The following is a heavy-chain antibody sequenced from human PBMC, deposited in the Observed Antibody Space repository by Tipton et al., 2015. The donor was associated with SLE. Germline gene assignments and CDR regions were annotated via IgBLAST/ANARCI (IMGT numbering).Heavy chain of an antibody. CDR3: ARGWYSRNWEWWFDP. CDR1: GASMNSGSYS. V-gene: IGHV4-61*09. Sequence: TLSLTCSVSGASMNSGSYSWHWIRQPAGKALQWLGHIDSSGNTYYNPPLRSRVSISVDVSRNQFSLTLNSVTAADTAVYYCARGWYSRNWEWWFDPWGQGTLVTVSS. CDR2: IDSSGNT. D-gene: IGHD6-13*01. J-gene: IGHJ5*02.